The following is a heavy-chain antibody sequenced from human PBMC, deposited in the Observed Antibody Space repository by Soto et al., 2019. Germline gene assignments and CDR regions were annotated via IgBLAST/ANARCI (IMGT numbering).Heavy chain of an antibody. CDR1: GGSISSGGYY. CDR3: ARGAHYSSPFRWFDP. J-gene: IGHJ5*02. V-gene: IGHV4-31*03. D-gene: IGHD6-13*01. CDR2: IYYSGST. Sequence: TLSLTCTVSGGSISSGGYYLSWIRQHPGKGLEWIGYIYYSGSTYYNPSLKSRVTISVDTSKNQFSLKLSSVTAADTAVYYCARGAHYSSPFRWFDPWGQGTLVTVSS.